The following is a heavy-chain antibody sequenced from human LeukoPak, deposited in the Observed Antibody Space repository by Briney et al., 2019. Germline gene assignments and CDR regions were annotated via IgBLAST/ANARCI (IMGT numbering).Heavy chain of an antibody. V-gene: IGHV4-34*01. CDR2: INHSGST. J-gene: IGHJ5*02. CDR3: ARYSNYVSYNWFDP. CDR1: GGSFSGYY. Sequence: SETLSLTCAVYGGSFSGYYWSWIRQPPGKGLEWIGEINHSGSTNYNPSLKSRVTISVDTSKNQFSLKLSSVTAADTAVYHCARYSNYVSYNWFDPWGQGTLVTVSS. D-gene: IGHD4-11*01.